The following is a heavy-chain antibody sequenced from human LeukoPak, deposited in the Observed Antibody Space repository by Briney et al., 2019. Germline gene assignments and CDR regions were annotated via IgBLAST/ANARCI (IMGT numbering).Heavy chain of an antibody. CDR3: ARDRSMAPYYFDY. J-gene: IGHJ4*02. V-gene: IGHV7-4-1*02. CDR2: INTNTGNP. CDR1: GYTFTSFA. Sequence: ASVKLFCKASGYTFTSFAMNWVRQAPGQGLEWMGWINTNTGNPTYAQGFTGRFVFSLDTSVSTAYLQISSLKAEDSAVYYCARDRSMAPYYFDYWGQGTLVTVSS. D-gene: IGHD2/OR15-2a*01.